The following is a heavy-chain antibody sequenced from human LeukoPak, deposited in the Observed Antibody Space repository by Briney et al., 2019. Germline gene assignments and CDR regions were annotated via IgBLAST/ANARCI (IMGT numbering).Heavy chain of an antibody. D-gene: IGHD1-1*01. CDR2: INTDGSST. V-gene: IGHV3-74*01. J-gene: IGHJ4*02. CDR3: VKSRSGSANWALQIFDN. Sequence: SGGSLRLSCEVSGFSFSSYWMHWVRQAPGKGLVWVSRINTDGSSTSYADSVKGRFTISRDNAKNTLYLQMNSLRAEDTAVYYCVKSRSGSANWALQIFDNWGQGALVTVSS. CDR1: GFSFSSYW.